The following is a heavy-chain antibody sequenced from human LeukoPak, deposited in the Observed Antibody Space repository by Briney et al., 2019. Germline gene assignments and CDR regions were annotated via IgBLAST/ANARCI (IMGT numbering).Heavy chain of an antibody. CDR1: GFTFNSYW. Sequence: EGSLRLSCAASGFTFNSYWMNWVRQAPGKGLEWVANIKQDGSGKYYVDSVKGRFTISRDNAKNSLYLQMNSLRAEDTAVYYCARDPDQIAGANFGYWGQGTLVTVSS. CDR2: IKQDGSGK. V-gene: IGHV3-7*01. D-gene: IGHD6-25*01. CDR3: ARDPDQIAGANFGY. J-gene: IGHJ4*02.